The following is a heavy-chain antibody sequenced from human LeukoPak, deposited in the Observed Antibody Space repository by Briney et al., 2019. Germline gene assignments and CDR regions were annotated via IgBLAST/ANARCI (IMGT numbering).Heavy chain of an antibody. D-gene: IGHD3-22*01. J-gene: IGHJ4*02. CDR3: AAVPYYYDSSGYYPPDY. CDR1: GFTFTSSA. CDR2: IVVGSGNT. V-gene: IGHV1-58*02. Sequence: SVKVSCKASGFTFTSSAMQWVRQARGQRLEWIGWIVVGSGNTNYAQKFQERVTITRDMSTSTAYMELSSLRSEDTAVYYCAAVPYYYDSSGYYPPDYWGQGTLVTVSS.